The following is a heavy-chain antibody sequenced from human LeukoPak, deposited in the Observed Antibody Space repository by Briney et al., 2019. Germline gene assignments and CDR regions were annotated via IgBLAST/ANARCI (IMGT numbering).Heavy chain of an antibody. CDR1: GGSISSGDYY. D-gene: IGHD5-18*01. Sequence: SQTLSLTCTVSGGSISSGDYYWSWIRQPPGKGLEWIGYIYYSGSTYYNPSLKSRVTISVDTSKNQFSLKLSSVTAADTAVYYCAREDFGYSYGYPYYYYMDVWGKGTTVTVSS. J-gene: IGHJ6*03. CDR2: IYYSGST. V-gene: IGHV4-30-4*08. CDR3: AREDFGYSYGYPYYYYMDV.